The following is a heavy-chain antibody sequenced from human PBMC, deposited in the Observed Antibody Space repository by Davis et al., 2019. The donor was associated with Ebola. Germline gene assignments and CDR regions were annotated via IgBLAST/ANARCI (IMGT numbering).Heavy chain of an antibody. J-gene: IGHJ4*01. V-gene: IGHV4-59*01. Sequence: MPSETLSLTCTVSGGSISSYYWSWIRQPPGKGLEWIGYIYYSGSTNYNPSLKSRVTISVDTSKNQFTLKLSSVTAADTAVYYCARYYCSGGKCYYFDYWGHGTLVTVSS. CDR2: IYYSGST. CDR1: GGSISSYY. D-gene: IGHD2-15*01. CDR3: ARYYCSGGKCYYFDY.